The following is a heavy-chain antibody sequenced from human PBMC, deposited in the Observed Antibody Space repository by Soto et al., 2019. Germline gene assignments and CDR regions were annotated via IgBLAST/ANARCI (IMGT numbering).Heavy chain of an antibody. Sequence: GGSLRLSCAASGFTFSGSAMHWVRQASGKGLEWVGRIRSKANSYATAYAASVKGRFTISRDDSKNTAYLQTNSLKTEDTAVYYCTRHKDITGRDSPPTDDEYWGHGTLVTV. CDR1: GFTFSGSA. V-gene: IGHV3-73*01. J-gene: IGHJ4*01. D-gene: IGHD1-20*01. CDR3: TRHKDITGRDSPPTDDEY. CDR2: IRSKANSYAT.